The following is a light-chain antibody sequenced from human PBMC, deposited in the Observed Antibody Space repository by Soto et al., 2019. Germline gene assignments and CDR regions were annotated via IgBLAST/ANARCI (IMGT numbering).Light chain of an antibody. CDR1: YSDVGSYDL. CDR2: EVS. Sequence: QSALTQPASVSGSPGQSITFSCTGTYSDVGSYDLVSWYQHYPGKAPKLIIYEVSKRPSGVSNRFSGSKSGNTASLTISGLQAEDEADYFCCSYAGSSAPNWVFSGGTKVTVL. J-gene: IGLJ3*02. CDR3: CSYAGSSAPNWV. V-gene: IGLV2-23*02.